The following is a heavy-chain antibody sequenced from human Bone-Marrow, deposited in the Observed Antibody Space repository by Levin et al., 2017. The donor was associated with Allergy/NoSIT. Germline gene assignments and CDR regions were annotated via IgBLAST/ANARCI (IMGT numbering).Heavy chain of an antibody. V-gene: IGHV4-59*08. J-gene: IGHJ5*02. D-gene: IGHD1/OR15-1a*01. CDR3: ASVKQGDWFDP. CDR2: IYYSGST. Sequence: ESLKISCTVSGGSISRSYWGWLRQPPGRGLEHIGYIYYSGSTNSYTDYTRYNPSLESRVTISVDTSKNQFSLRLSSVTAADTAVYYCASVKQGDWFDPWGPGTLVTVSS. CDR1: GGSISRSY.